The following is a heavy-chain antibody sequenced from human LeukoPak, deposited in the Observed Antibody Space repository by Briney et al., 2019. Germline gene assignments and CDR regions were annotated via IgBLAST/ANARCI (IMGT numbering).Heavy chain of an antibody. CDR3: ARCDIVVVPAAMPKSFDY. D-gene: IGHD2-2*01. CDR2: INHSGST. Sequence: SETLSLTCAVYGGSFSGYYWSWIRQPPGKGLEWIGEINHSGSTNYNPSLESRVTISVDTSKNQFSLKLSSVTAADTAVYYCARCDIVVVPAAMPKSFDYWGQGTLVTVSS. CDR1: GGSFSGYY. J-gene: IGHJ4*02. V-gene: IGHV4-34*01.